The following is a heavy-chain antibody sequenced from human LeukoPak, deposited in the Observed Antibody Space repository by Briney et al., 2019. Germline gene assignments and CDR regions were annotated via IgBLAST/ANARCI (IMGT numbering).Heavy chain of an antibody. V-gene: IGHV3-64*02. CDR2: ISSNRDST. CDR1: GFTFSSYA. D-gene: IGHD5-24*01. J-gene: IGHJ3*02. CDR3: ARGRSVSRWLQGDAFDI. Sequence: PGGSLSLSCAAYGFTFSSYAMHCVRQPPGKGLESVSSISSNRDSTYSQDSVKGRLSISRDNSKNTLYLLMGSLRGEEMPVYYCARGRSVSRWLQGDAFDIWGQGTMVTVSS.